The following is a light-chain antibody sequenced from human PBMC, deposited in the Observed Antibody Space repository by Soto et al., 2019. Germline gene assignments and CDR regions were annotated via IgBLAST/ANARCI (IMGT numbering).Light chain of an antibody. CDR3: QQYNDYPWT. CDR1: QSVSSNY. Sequence: TQSPGTLSLSPGERATLSCRASQSVSSNYLAWYQQKPGKAPNLLIYKASSLESGVPSRFSGSGSGTEFTLTIDSLQPDDFSTYYCQQYNDYPWTFGQGTRVEIK. CDR2: KAS. V-gene: IGKV1-5*03. J-gene: IGKJ1*01.